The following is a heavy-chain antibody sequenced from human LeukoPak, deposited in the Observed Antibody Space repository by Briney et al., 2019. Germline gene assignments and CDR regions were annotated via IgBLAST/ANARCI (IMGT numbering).Heavy chain of an antibody. Sequence: GGSLRLSCAASGFTFSSYWIHWVRQAPGKGLVWVSRIKSDGSSTSYADSVKGRFTISRDNAKNTLYLQMNSLRAEDTAVYCASLSEYVWGQGTTVTVSS. V-gene: IGHV3-74*01. CDR3: ASLSEYV. CDR1: GFTFSSYW. J-gene: IGHJ6*02. CDR2: IKSDGSST. D-gene: IGHD1-14*01.